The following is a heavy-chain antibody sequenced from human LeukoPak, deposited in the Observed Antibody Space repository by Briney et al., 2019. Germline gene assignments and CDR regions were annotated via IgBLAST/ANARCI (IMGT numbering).Heavy chain of an antibody. Sequence: SETLSLTCTVSGGSISSSSYYWGWIRQPPGKGLEWIGSIYYSGSTYYNPSLKSRVTISVDTSKNQFSLKLSSVTAADTAVYYCARLERRWLPLGGFDYWGQGTLVTVSS. CDR1: GGSISSSSYY. CDR3: ARLERRWLPLGGFDY. D-gene: IGHD5-24*01. J-gene: IGHJ4*02. CDR2: IYYSGST. V-gene: IGHV4-39*07.